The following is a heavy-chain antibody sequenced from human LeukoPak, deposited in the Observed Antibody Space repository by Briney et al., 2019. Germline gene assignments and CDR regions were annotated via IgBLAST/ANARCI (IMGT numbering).Heavy chain of an antibody. CDR3: ARHGVTGSSSSPNDY. CDR2: IYPGDSDT. Sequence: GESLKISCKGPGGSFTSFLIAWVGQMPGTGLELMGIIYPGDSDTRYSPSFQGQVTISADKSISTAYLQWSSQKVSDSAMYYCARHGVTGSSSSPNDYWGQGTLVTVSS. V-gene: IGHV5-51*01. D-gene: IGHD6-6*01. J-gene: IGHJ4*02. CDR1: GGSFTSFL.